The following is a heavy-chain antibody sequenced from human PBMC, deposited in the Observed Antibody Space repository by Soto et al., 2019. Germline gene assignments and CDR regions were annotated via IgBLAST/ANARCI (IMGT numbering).Heavy chain of an antibody. D-gene: IGHD5-12*01. Sequence: SETLSLTCTVSGKSISGFYWGWIRQPAGKGLEWIGSISTSGSTNYNPSLKSRVAMSVDTSKNQFSLKVTSVTAADMAVYYCARGMSGYDYIFDYWGQGTLVTVSS. V-gene: IGHV4-4*07. J-gene: IGHJ4*02. CDR3: ARGMSGYDYIFDY. CDR2: ISTSGST. CDR1: GKSISGFY.